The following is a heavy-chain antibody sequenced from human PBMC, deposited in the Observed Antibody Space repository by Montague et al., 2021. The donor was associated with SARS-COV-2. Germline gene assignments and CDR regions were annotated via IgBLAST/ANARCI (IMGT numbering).Heavy chain of an antibody. CDR2: MFTSGST. D-gene: IGHD1-26*01. V-gene: IGHV4-61*02. Sequence: TLSLTCTVSGASISNPTYSWGWIRQPAGKELEWIGRMFTSGSTTYNPSLKSRVTISLDTSKNQFSLGLNSVTAADTAVYYCVREGGSMTFDYWGQGILVTVSS. CDR1: GASISNPTYS. CDR3: VREGGSMTFDY. J-gene: IGHJ4*02.